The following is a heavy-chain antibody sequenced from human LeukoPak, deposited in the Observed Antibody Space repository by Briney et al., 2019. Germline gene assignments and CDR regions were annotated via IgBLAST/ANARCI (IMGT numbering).Heavy chain of an antibody. Sequence: SETLSLTCTVSGYSISSGYYWGWIRQPPGKGLEWIGSIYHSGSTYYNPSLKSRVTISVDTSKNQFSLKLSSVTAADTAVYYCARGGNYDYVWGSYRYTHPLDYWGQGTLVTVSS. V-gene: IGHV4-38-2*02. CDR1: GYSISSGYY. J-gene: IGHJ4*02. CDR2: IYHSGST. CDR3: ARGGNYDYVWGSYRYTHPLDY. D-gene: IGHD3-16*02.